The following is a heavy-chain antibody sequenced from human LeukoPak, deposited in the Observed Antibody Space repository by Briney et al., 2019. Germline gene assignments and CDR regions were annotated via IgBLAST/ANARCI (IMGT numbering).Heavy chain of an antibody. CDR3: ARGYGNLFDP. CDR1: GGSFSGYY. V-gene: IGHV4-34*01. D-gene: IGHD4-17*01. Sequence: KSSETLSLTCSVYGGSFSGYYWSWILQPPGKGLEWIGEINHSGSTNSNPSLKSRVTVSVDTSKNQFSLKLTSVTAADTAVYYCARGYGNLFDPWGQGTLLTVSS. J-gene: IGHJ5*02. CDR2: INHSGST.